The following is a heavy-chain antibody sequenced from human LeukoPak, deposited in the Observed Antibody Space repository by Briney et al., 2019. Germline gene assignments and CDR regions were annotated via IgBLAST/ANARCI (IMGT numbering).Heavy chain of an antibody. CDR1: GGTFSSYT. CDR2: IIPILGIA. V-gene: IGHV1-69*02. D-gene: IGHD2-2*01. CDR3: AKVVPAALDAFDI. Sequence: GASVKVSCKASGGTFSSYTISWVRQAPGQGLEWMGRIIPILGIANYAQKFQGRVTITADKSTSTAYMELSSLRSEATAVYYCAKVVPAALDAFDIWGQGTMVTVSS. J-gene: IGHJ3*02.